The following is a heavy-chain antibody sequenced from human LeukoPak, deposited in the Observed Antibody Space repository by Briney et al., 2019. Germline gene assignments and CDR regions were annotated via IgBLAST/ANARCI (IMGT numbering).Heavy chain of an antibody. J-gene: IGHJ4*02. CDR2: VDYSGRP. Sequence: PSETLSLTCTVSGGSITNSDYFWGWIRQPPGKGLEWMGNVDYSGRPHRNPSLMGRVTINADRSRNQFSLNLSSVTAADTAGYFCASLHPSLAHFSGSFPDYWGQGALVTVSS. CDR3: ASLHPSLAHFSGSFPDY. D-gene: IGHD3-10*01. CDR1: GGSITNSDYF. V-gene: IGHV4-39*01.